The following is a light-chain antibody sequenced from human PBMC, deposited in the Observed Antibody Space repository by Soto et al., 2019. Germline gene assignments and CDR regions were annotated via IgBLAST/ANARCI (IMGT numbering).Light chain of an antibody. CDR3: HQYDGWPIA. CDR2: GAS. V-gene: IGKV3-20*01. CDR1: QSVSSSY. J-gene: IGKJ5*01. Sequence: QCLAPLSXXPWEXATLXXMXSQSVSSSYLAWYQQKPGHADRLIIYGASRRATGITDRLSGSGSGTDFTLTISRLEPEDFAVYYCHQYDGWPIAFFQGT.